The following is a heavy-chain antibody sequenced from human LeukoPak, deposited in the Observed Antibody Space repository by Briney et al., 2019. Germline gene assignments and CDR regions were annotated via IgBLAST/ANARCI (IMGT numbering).Heavy chain of an antibody. CDR1: GFTFDDYA. CDR2: ISWNSGSI. J-gene: IGHJ4*02. CDR3: AKGWYSSGSDYFDY. V-gene: IGHV3-9*03. D-gene: IGHD6-19*01. Sequence: SLRLSSAASGFTFDDYAMHWVRQAPGKGLEWVSGISWNSGSIGYADSVKGRFTISRDNAKNSLYLQMNSLRAEDMALYYCAKGWYSSGSDYFDYWGQGTLVTVSS.